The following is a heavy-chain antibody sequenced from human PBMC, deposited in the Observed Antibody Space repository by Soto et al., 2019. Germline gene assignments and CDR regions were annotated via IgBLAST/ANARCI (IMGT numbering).Heavy chain of an antibody. CDR2: IYYSGST. Sequence: QVQLQESGPGLVKPSQTLSLTCTVSGGSISSGDYYWSWIRQPPGKGLEWIGYIYYSGSTYYNPSRKRRVTISVDTSKNQSALKLSSVTAADTAVYYCARMRRYGSGSQIDYWGQGTLVTVSS. CDR1: GGSISSGDYY. CDR3: ARMRRYGSGSQIDY. D-gene: IGHD3-10*01. V-gene: IGHV4-30-4*01. J-gene: IGHJ4*02.